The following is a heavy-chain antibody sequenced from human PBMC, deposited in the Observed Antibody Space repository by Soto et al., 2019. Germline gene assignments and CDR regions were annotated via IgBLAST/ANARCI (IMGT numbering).Heavy chain of an antibody. J-gene: IGHJ4*02. CDR3: MRAAWFPYLSFY. D-gene: IGHD3-10*01. CDR1: GFTFSRFE. CDR2: ISSSGSTA. Sequence: PGGSLRLSCAASGFTFSRFELHWVRQAPGKGLEWISYISSSGSTAYYASSVEGRFTISRDNANNSVYLQMDSLRSEDTALYYCMRAAWFPYLSFYWGQGALVTVSS. V-gene: IGHV3-48*03.